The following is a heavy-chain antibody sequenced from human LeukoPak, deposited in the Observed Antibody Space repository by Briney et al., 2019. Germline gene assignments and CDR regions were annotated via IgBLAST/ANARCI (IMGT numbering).Heavy chain of an antibody. J-gene: IGHJ4*02. Sequence: SETLSLTCTVSGGSISGYYWSWIRQPPGKGLEWIAYIYYNGISNYNPSLKSRVTISVDTSKNQFSLKLSSVTAADTAVYYCARVAYYYDSSGYYGPGYNDYWGQGTLVTVSS. D-gene: IGHD3-22*01. CDR1: GGSISGYY. CDR2: IYYNGIS. CDR3: ARVAYYYDSSGYYGPGYNDY. V-gene: IGHV4-59*01.